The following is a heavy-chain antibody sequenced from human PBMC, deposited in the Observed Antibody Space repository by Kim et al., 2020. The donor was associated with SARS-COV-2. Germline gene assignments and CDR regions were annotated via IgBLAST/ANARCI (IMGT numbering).Heavy chain of an antibody. V-gene: IGHV4-34*01. Sequence: YNPSLKSRVTISVDTSKNQFSLKLSSVTAADTAVYYCARGRSGPNNWFDPWGQGTLVTVSS. D-gene: IGHD5-12*01. CDR3: ARGRSGPNNWFDP. J-gene: IGHJ5*02.